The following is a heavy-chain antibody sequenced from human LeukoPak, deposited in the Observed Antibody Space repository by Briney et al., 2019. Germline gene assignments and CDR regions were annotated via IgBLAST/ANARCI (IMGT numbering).Heavy chain of an antibody. J-gene: IGHJ4*02. CDR2: ISYDGSNK. CDR1: VFTFSDYG. Sequence: GGPLTLSCAASVFTFSDYGMHWARQSPGKGLEWVTIISYDGSNKYYTDSVKGRFTISRDNSKNTVYLQMNSLRAEDTAVYYCAKAGGYCSGGNCYANCWGQGTLVTVSS. CDR3: AKAGGYCSGGNCYANC. V-gene: IGHV3-30*18. D-gene: IGHD2-15*01.